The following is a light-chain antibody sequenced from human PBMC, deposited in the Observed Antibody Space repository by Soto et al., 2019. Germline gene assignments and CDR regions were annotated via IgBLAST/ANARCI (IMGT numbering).Light chain of an antibody. CDR1: TSNIGKNY. CDR3: ETWDTGLSVVM. V-gene: IGLV1-51*01. Sequence: QSVLTQPPSVSAAPGQKVTISCSGSTSNIGKNYVSWYQLLPGTTPQLLIYDNTKRPSGIPDRFSGSKSGTSATLVIAGLQIGDEADYYCETWDTGLSVVMFGGGTQLTVL. J-gene: IGLJ3*02. CDR2: DNT.